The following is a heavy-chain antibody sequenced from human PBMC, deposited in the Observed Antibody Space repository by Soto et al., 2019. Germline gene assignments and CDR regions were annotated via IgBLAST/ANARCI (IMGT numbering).Heavy chain of an antibody. J-gene: IGHJ6*02. CDR2: ISYDGSNK. CDR1: GFTFSSYA. D-gene: IGHD2-2*01. V-gene: IGHV3-30-3*01. Sequence: SLRLSCAASGFTFSSYAMHWVRQAPGKGLEWVAVISYDGSNKYYADSVKGRFTISRDNSKNTLYLQMNSLRSEDTAVYYCARGRSTPDYYYYYGMDVWGQGTTVTVSS. CDR3: ARGRSTPDYYYYYGMDV.